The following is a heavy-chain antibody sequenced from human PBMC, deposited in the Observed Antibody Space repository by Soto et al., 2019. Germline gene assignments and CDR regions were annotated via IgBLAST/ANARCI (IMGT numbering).Heavy chain of an antibody. Sequence: QVQLVQSGAEVKKPGSSVKVSCKASGGTFSTYTVSWVRQAPGQGLEWMGGIIPIFRTANYAQKFQGRVTVTADESTSTALMELSSLRSEDTAVYYCARRYCISTSCHYYGMDVWGQGTTVTVSS. D-gene: IGHD2-2*01. CDR1: GGTFSTYT. J-gene: IGHJ6*02. CDR3: ARRYCISTSCHYYGMDV. CDR2: IIPIFRTA. V-gene: IGHV1-69*12.